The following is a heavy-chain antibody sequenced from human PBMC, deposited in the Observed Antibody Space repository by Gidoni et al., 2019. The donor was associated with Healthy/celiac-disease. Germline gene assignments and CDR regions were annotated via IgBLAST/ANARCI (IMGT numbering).Heavy chain of an antibody. CDR1: GFPFSSYW. CDR2: IKQDGSEK. Sequence: EVQLVESGGGLVQPGWSLRLSCAASGFPFSSYWMSWVRQAPGKGLEWVANIKQDGSEKYYVDSVKGRFTISRDNAKNSLYLQMNSLRAEDTAVYYCARDTRGYSGYVDYWGQGTLVTVSS. V-gene: IGHV3-7*01. CDR3: ARDTRGYSGYVDY. D-gene: IGHD5-12*01. J-gene: IGHJ4*02.